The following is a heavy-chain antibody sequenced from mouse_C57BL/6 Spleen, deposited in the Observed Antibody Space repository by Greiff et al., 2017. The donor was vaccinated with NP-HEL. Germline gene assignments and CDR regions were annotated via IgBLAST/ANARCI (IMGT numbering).Heavy chain of an antibody. CDR1: GFSFNTYA. J-gene: IGHJ4*01. Sequence: EVKLVESGGGLVQPKGSLKLSCAASGFSFNTYAMNWVRQAPGKGLEWVARIRSKSNNYATYYADSVKDRFTISRDDSESMLYLQMNNLKTEDTAMYYCVRRGLVYAMDYWGQGTSVTVSS. D-gene: IGHD3-3*01. CDR3: VRRGLVYAMDY. V-gene: IGHV10-1*01. CDR2: IRSKSNNYAT.